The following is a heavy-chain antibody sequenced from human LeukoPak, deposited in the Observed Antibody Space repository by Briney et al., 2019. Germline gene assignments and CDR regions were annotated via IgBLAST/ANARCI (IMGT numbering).Heavy chain of an antibody. Sequence: ASVKVSCKASGYTFTGYYMHWVRQAPGQGLEWMGWINPNSGGTNYAQKLQGRVTMTTDTSTSTAYMELRSLRSDDTAVYYCARDLHNCSSTSCYAFDYWGQGTLVTVSS. CDR1: GYTFTGYY. CDR3: ARDLHNCSSTSCYAFDY. CDR2: INPNSGGT. J-gene: IGHJ4*02. D-gene: IGHD2-2*01. V-gene: IGHV1-2*02.